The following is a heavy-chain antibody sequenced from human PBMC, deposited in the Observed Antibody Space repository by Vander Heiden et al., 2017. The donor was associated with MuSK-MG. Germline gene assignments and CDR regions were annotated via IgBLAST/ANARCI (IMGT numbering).Heavy chain of an antibody. CDR3: GSYDFWSGYYAFDI. J-gene: IGHJ3*02. Sequence: QVQLVQSGAEVKKPGASVKVSCMASGSPFTSYDINWVRQATGQGLEWMGWMNPNSGNTGYAQKFQGRVTMTRNTSISTAYMELSSLRSEDTAVYYCGSYDFWSGYYAFDIWGQGTMVTVSS. CDR2: MNPNSGNT. V-gene: IGHV1-8*02. CDR1: GSPFTSYD. D-gene: IGHD3-3*01.